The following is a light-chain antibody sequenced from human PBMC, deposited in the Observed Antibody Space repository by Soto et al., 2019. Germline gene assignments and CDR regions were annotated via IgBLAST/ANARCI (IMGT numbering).Light chain of an antibody. V-gene: IGKV3-20*01. J-gene: IGKJ5*01. CDR2: GAS. CDR3: QQYGSSPPIT. CDR1: QSVSSSY. Sequence: EIVFAQSPGTLSFSPGERATLSCRAIQSVSSSYLAWSQQKPGQAPRLLIHGASSRATGIPDRFSGSGSGTDFTLTISRLEPEDFAVYYCQQYGSSPPITFGQGTRLEIK.